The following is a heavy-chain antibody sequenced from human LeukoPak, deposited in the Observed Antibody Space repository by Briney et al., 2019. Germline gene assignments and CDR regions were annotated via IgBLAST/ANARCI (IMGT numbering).Heavy chain of an antibody. CDR2: IHYTGST. V-gene: IGHV4-59*01. CDR1: GGSISPSY. J-gene: IGHJ4*02. D-gene: IGHD3-10*01. Sequence: SETLSLTCTVSGGSISPSYWSWIRQPPGKGLEWIGYIHYTGSTNYNPSLKSRVTISVDTSKNQFSLSLSSVTAADTALYYCARGHYGSGTVTYSHWGQGTLVTVSS. CDR3: ARGHYGSGTVTYSH.